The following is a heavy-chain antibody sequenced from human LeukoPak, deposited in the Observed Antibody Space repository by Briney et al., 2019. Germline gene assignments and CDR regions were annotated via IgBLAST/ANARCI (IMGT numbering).Heavy chain of an antibody. V-gene: IGHV4-59*01. Sequence: KPSETLSLTCTVSGGSISSYYWSWIRQPPGKGLEWIGYIYYSGSTDYNPSLKSRVTISVDTSKNQFSLKLSSVTAADTAVYYCARGVAARLYYWGQGTLVTVSS. CDR3: ARGVAARLYY. J-gene: IGHJ4*02. CDR1: GGSISSYY. D-gene: IGHD6-6*01. CDR2: IYYSGST.